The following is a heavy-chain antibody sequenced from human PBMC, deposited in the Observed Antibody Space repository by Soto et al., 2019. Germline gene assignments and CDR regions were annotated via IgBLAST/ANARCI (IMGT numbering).Heavy chain of an antibody. D-gene: IGHD3-10*01. J-gene: IGHJ6*02. CDR3: ARRPPYGSGSYGVYGMDV. V-gene: IGHV5-10-1*01. CDR1: GYRFTSYC. CDR2: IDPSDSYT. Sequence: GESLKIYCKGSGYRFTSYCISWVLQMPWKGLEWMGRIDPSDSYTNYSPSFQGHVTISADKSISTAYLQWSSLKASDTAMYYCARRPPYGSGSYGVYGMDVWGQGTTVTVSS.